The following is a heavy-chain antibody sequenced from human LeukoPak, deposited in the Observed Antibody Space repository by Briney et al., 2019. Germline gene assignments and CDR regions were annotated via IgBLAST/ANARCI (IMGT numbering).Heavy chain of an antibody. J-gene: IGHJ4*02. CDR1: GFTFSQYN. CDR2: ISTDSRSK. D-gene: IGHD5-12*01. V-gene: IGHV3-48*01. CDR3: AKVQGVYSGYDLYYFDY. Sequence: GGSLRLSCAASGFTFSQYNMNWVRQAPGKGLEWVSYISTDSRSKYYADSVKGRFTVSRDNAKNSLYLQMNSLRAEDTAVYYCAKVQGVYSGYDLYYFDYWGQGTLVTDSS.